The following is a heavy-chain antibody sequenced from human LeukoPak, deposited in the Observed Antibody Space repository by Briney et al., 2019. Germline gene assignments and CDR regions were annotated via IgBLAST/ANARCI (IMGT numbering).Heavy chain of an antibody. CDR2: ISSSGSTI. CDR3: ARAYSYGYVDY. Sequence: GGSLRLSCGASGFTFSNYAMSWVRQAPGKGLEWVSYISSSGSTIYYADSVKGRFTISRDNAKNSLYLQMNSLRAEDTAVYYCARAYSYGYVDYWGQGTLVTVSS. V-gene: IGHV3-11*04. J-gene: IGHJ4*02. CDR1: GFTFSNYA. D-gene: IGHD5-18*01.